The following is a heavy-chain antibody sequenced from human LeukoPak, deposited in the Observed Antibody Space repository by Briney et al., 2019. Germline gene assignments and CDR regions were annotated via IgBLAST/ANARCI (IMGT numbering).Heavy chain of an antibody. Sequence: SETLSLTCTVSGGSISSGDYYWSWIRQPPGKGLEWIGYIYYSGSTYYNPSLKSRVTISVDTSKNQFSLKLSSVTAADTAVYYCARGPWLEERLYDYWGQGTLVTVSS. CDR2: IYYSGST. V-gene: IGHV4-30-4*01. J-gene: IGHJ4*02. D-gene: IGHD3-22*01. CDR3: ARGPWLEERLYDY. CDR1: GGSISSGDYY.